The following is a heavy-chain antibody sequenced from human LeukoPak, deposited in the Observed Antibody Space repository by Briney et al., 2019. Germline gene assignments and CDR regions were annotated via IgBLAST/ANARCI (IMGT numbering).Heavy chain of an antibody. CDR3: ARAFYPGYYSYMAV. CDR2: IYHSGST. D-gene: IGHD3-3*02. Sequence: PSETLSLTCTVSGYSISSGYYWGWLRQPPGKGLEWIGSIYHSGSTYYNPSLESQVTISVDTSKNQFSLQLSSVNAADTAVYYGARAFYPGYYSYMAVWGKGTTVTVSS. V-gene: IGHV4-38-2*02. J-gene: IGHJ6*03. CDR1: GYSISSGYY.